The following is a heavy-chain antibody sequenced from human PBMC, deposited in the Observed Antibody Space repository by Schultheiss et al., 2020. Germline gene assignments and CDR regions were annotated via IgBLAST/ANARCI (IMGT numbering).Heavy chain of an antibody. D-gene: IGHD1-26*01. Sequence: GESLKISCAASGFTFSGSAMHWVRQASGKGLEWVGRIRSKANSYATAYAASVKGRFTISRDDSKNTAYLQMNSLKTEDTAVYYCAREDVFREANWFDPWGQGTLVTVSS. CDR3: AREDVFREANWFDP. V-gene: IGHV3-73*01. J-gene: IGHJ5*02. CDR1: GFTFSGSA. CDR2: IRSKANSYAT.